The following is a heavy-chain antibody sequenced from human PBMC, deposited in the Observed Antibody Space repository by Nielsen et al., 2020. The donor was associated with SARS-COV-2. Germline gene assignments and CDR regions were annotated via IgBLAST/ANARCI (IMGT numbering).Heavy chain of an antibody. CDR1: GGSISSSSYY. Sequence: SETLSLTCTVSGGSISSSSYYWGWIRQPPGKGLEWIGSIYYSGSTYYNPSLKSRVTISVDTSKNQFSLKLSSVTAADTAVYYCARDHSSSSPYYYYYYMDVWGKGTTVTVSS. D-gene: IGHD6-6*01. CDR2: IYYSGST. J-gene: IGHJ6*03. V-gene: IGHV4-39*02. CDR3: ARDHSSSSPYYYYYYMDV.